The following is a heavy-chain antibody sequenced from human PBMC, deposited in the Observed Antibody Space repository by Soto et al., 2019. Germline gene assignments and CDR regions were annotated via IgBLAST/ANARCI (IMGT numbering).Heavy chain of an antibody. CDR2: MSGSSSTT. V-gene: IGHV3-23*01. Sequence: GGSLRLSCATSGLTFSNYAMSWVRQAPGGGLEWVSSMSGSSSTTYYADSVRGRLTISRDRSKNTLYLQMSSLRAEDTALYYCAKNQERELPRVIDFWGQGTLVTVSS. D-gene: IGHD1-7*01. CDR1: GLTFSNYA. J-gene: IGHJ4*02. CDR3: AKNQERELPRVIDF.